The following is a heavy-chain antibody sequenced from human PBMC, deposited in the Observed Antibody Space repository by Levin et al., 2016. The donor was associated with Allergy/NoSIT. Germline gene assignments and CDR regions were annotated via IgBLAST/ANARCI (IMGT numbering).Heavy chain of an antibody. D-gene: IGHD6-6*01. J-gene: IGHJ3*02. CDR2: LYYSGST. Sequence: WIRQPPGKGLEWIGSLYYSGSTSYNPSLRSRVTVSVDTTKNQFSLNLNSVTAADTAVYYCARSINGDGFDIWGQGTTVTVSS. V-gene: IGHV4-39*01. CDR3: ARSINGDGFDI.